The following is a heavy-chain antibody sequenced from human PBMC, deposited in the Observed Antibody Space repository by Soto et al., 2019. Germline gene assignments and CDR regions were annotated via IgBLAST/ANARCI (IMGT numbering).Heavy chain of an antibody. D-gene: IGHD6-6*01. V-gene: IGHV3-21*01. Sequence: GGSLRLSCAASGFTFSSYSMNWVRQAPGKGLEWVSSISSSSSYIYYADSVKGRLTISRDNAKNSLYLQMNSLRAEDTAVYYCARQVGSSSRGNYYGMDVWGQGTTVTVSS. J-gene: IGHJ6*02. CDR2: ISSSSSYI. CDR3: ARQVGSSSRGNYYGMDV. CDR1: GFTFSSYS.